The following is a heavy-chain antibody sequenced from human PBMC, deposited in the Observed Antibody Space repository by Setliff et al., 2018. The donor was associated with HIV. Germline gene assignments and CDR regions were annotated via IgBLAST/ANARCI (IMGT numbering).Heavy chain of an antibody. CDR3: AREGSGFLDY. CDR1: GGSISSGSYY. CDR2: IYTSGST. J-gene: IGHJ4*02. D-gene: IGHD6-19*01. Sequence: KTSETLSLTCTVSGGSISSGSYYWSWIRQPAGKGLEWIGRIYTSGSTNYNPSLKSRVTISVDTSKNQFSLKLSSVTAADTAVYYCAREGSGFLDYWGQGTPVTVS. V-gene: IGHV4-61*02.